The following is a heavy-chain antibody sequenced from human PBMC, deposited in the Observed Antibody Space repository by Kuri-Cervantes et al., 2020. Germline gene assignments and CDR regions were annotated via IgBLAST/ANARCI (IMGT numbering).Heavy chain of an antibody. CDR3: ASGYYVSSGYYY. D-gene: IGHD3-22*01. J-gene: IGHJ4*02. V-gene: IGHV4-34*01. CDR1: GGSFSGYY. Sequence: SETLSLTCAVYGGSFSGYYWSWIRQPPGKGLEWIGEINHSGSTNYNPSLKSRVTISVDTSKNQFSLKLSSVTAADTAVYYCASGYYVSSGYYYWDQGTLVTVSS. CDR2: INHSGST.